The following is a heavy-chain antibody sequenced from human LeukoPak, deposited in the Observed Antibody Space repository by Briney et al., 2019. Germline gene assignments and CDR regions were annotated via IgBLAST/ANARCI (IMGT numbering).Heavy chain of an antibody. CDR1: GFTFSSCS. Sequence: GGSLRLSCAASGFTFSSCSMNWVRQAPGKGLEWVANIKQDGSEKYYVDSVKGRFTISRDNAKNSLYLQMNSLRAEDTAVYYCAREVSSGWYSWFDYWGQGTLVTVSS. CDR3: AREVSSGWYSWFDY. J-gene: IGHJ4*02. CDR2: IKQDGSEK. D-gene: IGHD6-19*01. V-gene: IGHV3-7*03.